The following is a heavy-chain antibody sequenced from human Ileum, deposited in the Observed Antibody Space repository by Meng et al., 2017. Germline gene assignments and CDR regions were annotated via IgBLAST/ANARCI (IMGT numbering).Heavy chain of an antibody. D-gene: IGHD3-3*02. V-gene: IGHV1-3*01. CDR3: GRGRASIYFDF. CDR1: GFTFSNYA. CDR2: IHAGSGDT. J-gene: IGHJ4*01. Sequence: QVQFVQSGAEVKKPGASVRISCKASGFTFSNYAIYWVRQAPGQSLEWLGWIHAGSGDTKFSQTFQGRLTFDRDTSADTVYMELSSLTSGDRAVYYCGRGRASIYFDFLGQGTLVTVSS.